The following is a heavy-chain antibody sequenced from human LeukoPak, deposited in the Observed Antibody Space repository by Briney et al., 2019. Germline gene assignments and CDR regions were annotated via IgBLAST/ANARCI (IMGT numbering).Heavy chain of an antibody. D-gene: IGHD2-2*01. V-gene: IGHV3-53*01. J-gene: IGHJ4*02. CDR3: ARGYCSSTSCYEFDY. Sequence: GGSLRLSCAPSGFTVSSNYMSWVRQAPGKGLEWVSIIYSGGSTYYADSVKGRFTISRDISKNTLYLQMNSLRAEDTAVYFCARGYCSSTSCYEFDYWGQGTLVTVS. CDR2: IYSGGST. CDR1: GFTVSSNY.